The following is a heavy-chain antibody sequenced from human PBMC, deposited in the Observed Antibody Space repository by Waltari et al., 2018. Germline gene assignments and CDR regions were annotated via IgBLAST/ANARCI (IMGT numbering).Heavy chain of an antibody. CDR3: ARPKGGYDSSGYYPTPFDY. J-gene: IGHJ4*02. Sequence: QVQLVESGGGVVQPGRSLRLSCAASGFTFSSYAMHWVRQAPGKGLEWVAVISYDGSNKYYADSVKGRFTISRDNSKNSLYLQMNSLRAEDTAVYYCARPKGGYDSSGYYPTPFDYWGQGTLVTVSS. V-gene: IGHV3-30*07. D-gene: IGHD3-22*01. CDR2: ISYDGSNK. CDR1: GFTFSSYA.